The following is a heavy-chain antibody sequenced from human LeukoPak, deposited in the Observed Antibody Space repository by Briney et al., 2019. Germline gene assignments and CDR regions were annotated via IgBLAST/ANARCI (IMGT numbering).Heavy chain of an antibody. Sequence: GGSLRLSCAASGFTVSRNYMSWVRQATGKGLEWVSVIYSGGTTYYADSVKGRFTISRDNSKNTLYLQMNSLRAEDTAVYYCATEGVTAISSDHWGQGTLVTVSS. D-gene: IGHD2-21*02. CDR3: ATEGVTAISSDH. V-gene: IGHV3-53*01. CDR2: IYSGGTT. CDR1: GFTVSRNY. J-gene: IGHJ4*02.